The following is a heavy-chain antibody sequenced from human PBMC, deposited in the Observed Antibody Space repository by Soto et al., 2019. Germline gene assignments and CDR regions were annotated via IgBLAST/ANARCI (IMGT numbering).Heavy chain of an antibody. D-gene: IGHD5-12*01. J-gene: IGHJ6*02. V-gene: IGHV1-69*13. CDR3: ARAIHGYNYRVDF. Sequence: SVKVCCKASGGTFTSDAIGWVRQAPGQGLEWMGGITPVFETPNYAQKFQGRVTITADESTGTAYMELSSLRSEDTAVYYCARAIHGYNYRVDFWGQGTTVTVSS. CDR2: ITPVFETP. CDR1: GGTFTSDA.